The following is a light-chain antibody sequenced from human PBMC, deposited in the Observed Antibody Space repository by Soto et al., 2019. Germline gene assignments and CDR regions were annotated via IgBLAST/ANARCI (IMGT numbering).Light chain of an antibody. CDR1: SSDVGGYNY. V-gene: IGLV2-14*01. J-gene: IGLJ1*01. CDR2: DVS. Sequence: QSVLTQPASVSGSPGQSITISCTGTSSDVGGYNYVSWYQQHPGKAPKLMIYDVSNRPSGVSNRFSGSKSGNTASLTISGLQAEDEADYYCSSYTSSSTLLVLGTGTEVTVL. CDR3: SSYTSSSTLLV.